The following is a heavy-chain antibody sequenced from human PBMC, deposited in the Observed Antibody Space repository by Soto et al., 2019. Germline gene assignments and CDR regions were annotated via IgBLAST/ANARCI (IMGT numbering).Heavy chain of an antibody. V-gene: IGHV3-64*01. J-gene: IGHJ6*03. D-gene: IGHD2-15*01. Sequence: EVQLAESGGGLAQPGGSLRLSCGASGFTLSGYAMDWVRQAPGKGLEYVSGISSNGVGTYYANSVQGRFTISRDNSKNTVYLQMGSLRPEDMAVYYCARRASPDFYYMDVWGKGTTVTVSS. CDR3: ARRASPDFYYMDV. CDR2: ISSNGVGT. CDR1: GFTLSGYA.